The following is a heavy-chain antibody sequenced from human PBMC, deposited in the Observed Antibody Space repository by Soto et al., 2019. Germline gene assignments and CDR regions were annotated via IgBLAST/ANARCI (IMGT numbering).Heavy chain of an antibody. D-gene: IGHD3-10*01. J-gene: IGHJ6*03. V-gene: IGHV1-18*04. CDR1: GYTFTNHG. CDR2: ISASNGDT. Sequence: QVELVQSGVEVKKPGASVKVSCKASGYTFTNHGLSWVRQAPGQGLEWMGWISASNGDTNYAQKFLGRVTVTTDTAPGAGHMELRSLKSEDTAVYYCARMVRGSKIDYYYYMDVWGKGTTVTVSS. CDR3: ARMVRGSKIDYYYYMDV.